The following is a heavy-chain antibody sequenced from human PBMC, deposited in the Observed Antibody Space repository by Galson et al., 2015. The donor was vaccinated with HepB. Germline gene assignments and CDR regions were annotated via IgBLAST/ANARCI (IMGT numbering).Heavy chain of an antibody. CDR1: RFTFSSYW. CDR3: AREFVAVAGRNSDSFDI. CDR2: INSDGTYV. D-gene: IGHD6-19*01. V-gene: IGHV3-74*01. Sequence: SLRLSCAASRFTFSSYWMHWVRQVPGKGLVWVSRINSDGTYVNYADSGQGRFTISRDNAKNTLTLRMDSLRVEDTAVHYCAREFVAVAGRNSDSFDIWGQGTLVTVSS. J-gene: IGHJ3*02.